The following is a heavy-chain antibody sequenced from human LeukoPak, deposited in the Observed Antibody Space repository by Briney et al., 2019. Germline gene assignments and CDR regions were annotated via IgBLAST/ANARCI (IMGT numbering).Heavy chain of an antibody. CDR3: ARDEGPKGYDSSGYYFDY. CDR1: GFTFSSYA. V-gene: IGHV3-30-3*01. J-gene: IGHJ4*02. D-gene: IGHD3-22*01. CDR2: ISYDGSNK. Sequence: PGGSLRLSCAASGFTFSSYAMHWVRQAPGKGLEWVAVISYDGSNKYYADSVKGRFTISRDNSKNTLYLQMNSLRAEDTAVYYSARDEGPKGYDSSGYYFDYWGQGTLVTVSS.